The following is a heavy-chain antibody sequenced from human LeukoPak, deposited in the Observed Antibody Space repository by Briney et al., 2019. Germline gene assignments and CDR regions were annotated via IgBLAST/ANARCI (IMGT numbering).Heavy chain of an antibody. J-gene: IGHJ4*02. CDR3: ANGGGGSGNFYYFDY. CDR1: GFTVSSNY. Sequence: GGSLRLSCAVSGFTVSSNYMRWVRQPPGNGLEWVSDIYSGDSTYYADSVKGRFTISRDNSKNTLYLQMNSLRAEDAAVYYCANGGGGSGNFYYFDYWGQGTLVTVSS. CDR2: IYSGDST. D-gene: IGHD3-10*01. V-gene: IGHV3-66*02.